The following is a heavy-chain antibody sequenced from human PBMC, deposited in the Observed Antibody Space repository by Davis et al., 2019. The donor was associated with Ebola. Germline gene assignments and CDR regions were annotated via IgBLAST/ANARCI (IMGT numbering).Heavy chain of an antibody. CDR1: GFTFSSYG. V-gene: IGHV3-48*04. CDR3: ARGRQWLSLDS. D-gene: IGHD6-19*01. CDR2: ISRLSKNI. Sequence: GESLKISCAASGFTFSSYGMHWVRQAPGRGLEWISYISRLSKNIYYADSVRGRFTISRDNTKNSVYLLMNSLRVDDTAVYFCARGRQWLSLDSWGQGTLVTVSP. J-gene: IGHJ5*01.